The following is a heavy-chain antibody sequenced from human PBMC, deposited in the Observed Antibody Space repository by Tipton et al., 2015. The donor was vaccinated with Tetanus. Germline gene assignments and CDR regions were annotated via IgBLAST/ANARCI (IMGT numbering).Heavy chain of an antibody. CDR2: THHSGNT. Sequence: TLSLTCSVSGASIRSYYWNWIRQVPGKGLEWIGYTHHSGNTKYNPSLSGRVTTSVDTSKNQISLKLSSVTAADTAVYYCARGAYSYDISGYYYLLDPWGQGTLVTVSS. D-gene: IGHD3-22*01. CDR1: GASIRSYY. V-gene: IGHV4-59*01. J-gene: IGHJ5*02. CDR3: ARGAYSYDISGYYYLLDP.